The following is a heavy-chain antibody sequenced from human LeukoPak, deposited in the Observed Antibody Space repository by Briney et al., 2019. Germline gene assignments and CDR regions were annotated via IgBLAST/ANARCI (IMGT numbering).Heavy chain of an antibody. J-gene: IGHJ4*02. CDR3: ARVVMITFGGANGDYFDY. Sequence: GGSLRLSCAASGFTFSSYWMSWVRQAPGKGLEWVANIKQDGSEKYYVDSVKGRFTISRDNAKNLLYLQMNSLRAEDTAVYYCARVVMITFGGANGDYFDYWGQGTLVTVSS. D-gene: IGHD3-16*01. CDR2: IKQDGSEK. CDR1: GFTFSSYW. V-gene: IGHV3-7*01.